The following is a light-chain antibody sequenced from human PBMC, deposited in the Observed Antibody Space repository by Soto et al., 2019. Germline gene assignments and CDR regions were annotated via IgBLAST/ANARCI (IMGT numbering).Light chain of an antibody. J-gene: IGLJ2*01. CDR3: SSFGGGNNPSRV. CDR2: EVN. V-gene: IGLV2-8*01. Sequence: QSALTQPPSASGSPGQSVTISCTGTSSDVGGYNYVSWYQHYPGKAPKVMIYEVNKRPSGVPDRFSGSKSGNTASLTVSGLQPEDEADYYCSSFGGGNNPSRVFGGGTKLTVL. CDR1: SSDVGGYNY.